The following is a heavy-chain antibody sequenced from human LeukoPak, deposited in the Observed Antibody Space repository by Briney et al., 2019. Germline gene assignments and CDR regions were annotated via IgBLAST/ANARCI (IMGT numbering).Heavy chain of an antibody. CDR1: GFTFSDAW. D-gene: IGHD3-22*01. CDR3: ATEFFESGYNY. V-gene: IGHV3-15*01. J-gene: IGHJ4*02. CDR2: IKSQTHGGTT. Sequence: GGSLRLSCAASGFTFSDAWMSWVRQAPGMGLEWVGRIKSQTHGGTTEFAAAVKGRFTISRDDSENTLYLQMNSLKTEDTAVYYCATEFFESGYNYWGQGTLVTVSS.